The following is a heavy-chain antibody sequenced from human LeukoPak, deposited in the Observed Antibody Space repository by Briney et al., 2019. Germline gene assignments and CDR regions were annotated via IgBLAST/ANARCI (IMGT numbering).Heavy chain of an antibody. CDR1: GGTFSNYA. D-gene: IGHD2-2*01. V-gene: IGHV1-69*13. Sequence: SVKVSCKASGGTFSNYAISWVRQAPGQGLEWMGGIIPIFGTANYAQKFQGRVTITADESTSTAYMELSSLRSEDTAVYYCARELAVPAPEGYYYYGMTSGAKGPRSPSP. CDR2: IIPIFGTA. CDR3: ARELAVPAPEGYYYYGMTS. J-gene: IGHJ6*02.